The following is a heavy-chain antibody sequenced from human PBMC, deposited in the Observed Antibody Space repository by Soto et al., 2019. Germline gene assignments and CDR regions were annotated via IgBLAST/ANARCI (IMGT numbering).Heavy chain of an antibody. CDR2: IIPIFGTA. D-gene: IGHD4-4*01. CDR3: ARVSIDTVTTSRDHYYYYYGMDV. CDR1: GGTFSSYA. V-gene: IGHV1-69*13. Sequence: ASVKVSCKASGGTFSSYAISWVRQAPGQGLEWMGGIIPIFGTANYAQKFQGRVTITADESTSTAYMELSSLRSEDTAVYYCARVSIDTVTTSRDHYYYYYGMDVWGQGTTVTVSS. J-gene: IGHJ6*02.